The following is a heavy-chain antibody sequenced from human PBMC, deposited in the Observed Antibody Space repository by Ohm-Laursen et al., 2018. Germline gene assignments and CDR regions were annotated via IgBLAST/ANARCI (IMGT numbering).Heavy chain of an antibody. V-gene: IGHV3-21*01. J-gene: IGHJ6*02. D-gene: IGHD6-13*01. Sequence: SLRLSCAASGFAFSDYSMNWVRQAPGKGLEWVSSISSSSSYIYYADSVKGRFTISRDNAKNSLYLQMNSLRAEDTAVYYCARDRLYSGRTSMDVWGQGTTVTVSS. CDR2: ISSSSSYI. CDR1: GFAFSDYS. CDR3: ARDRLYSGRTSMDV.